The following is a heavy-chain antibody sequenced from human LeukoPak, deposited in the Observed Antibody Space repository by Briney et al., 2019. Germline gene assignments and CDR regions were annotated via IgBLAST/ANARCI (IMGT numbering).Heavy chain of an antibody. D-gene: IGHD3-22*01. Sequence: GGSLRLSCAASVFTFSDYYMSWIRQAPGKGLEWVSYISSSGSTIYYADSVKGRFTISRDNAKNSLYLQMNSLRAEDTAVYCCASGSGYYYTDYWGQGTLVTVSS. V-gene: IGHV3-11*01. CDR1: VFTFSDYY. CDR2: ISSSGSTI. CDR3: ASGSGYYYTDY. J-gene: IGHJ4*02.